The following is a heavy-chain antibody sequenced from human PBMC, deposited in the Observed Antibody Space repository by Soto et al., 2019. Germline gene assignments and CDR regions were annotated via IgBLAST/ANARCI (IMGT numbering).Heavy chain of an antibody. CDR1: GFTFSSYW. V-gene: IGHV3-74*01. CDR3: ARAAGGGSGSYRSYYYYGMDV. J-gene: IGHJ6*02. D-gene: IGHD3-10*01. Sequence: EVQLVESGGGLVQPGGSLRLSCAASGFTFSSYWMHWVRQAPGKGLVWVSRINSDGSSTSYADSVKGRFTISRDNAKNTLYLQMNSLRAADTAVYYCARAAGGGSGSYRSYYYYGMDVWGQGTTVTVSS. CDR2: INSDGSST.